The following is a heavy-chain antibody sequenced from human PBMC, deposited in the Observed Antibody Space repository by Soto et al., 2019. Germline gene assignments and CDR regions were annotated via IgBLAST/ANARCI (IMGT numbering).Heavy chain of an antibody. J-gene: IGHJ4*02. CDR2: IYPGDSDT. Sequence: GESLKISCKGSAYTFTNSWIGWVRQMPGKGLEWMGIIYPGDSDTRYSPSFQGQVTISADKSISTAYLQWSSLKASDTAMYYCARSSSSYDGPFDYWGQGTLVTVSS. CDR1: AYTFTNSW. V-gene: IGHV5-51*01. CDR3: ARSSSSYDGPFDY. D-gene: IGHD6-6*01.